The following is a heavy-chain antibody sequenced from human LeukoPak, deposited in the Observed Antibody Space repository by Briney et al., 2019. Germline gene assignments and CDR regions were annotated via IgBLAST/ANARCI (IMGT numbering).Heavy chain of an antibody. V-gene: IGHV3-48*03. Sequence: PGGSLRLSCAAYGFTFSSYGMNWVRQAPGKGLEWVSYISSSGSTIYYADSVKGRFTISRDNAKNSLYLQMNSLRAEDTAVYYCAREEGGSDAFDIWGQGTMVTVSS. J-gene: IGHJ3*02. D-gene: IGHD1-26*01. CDR2: ISSSGSTI. CDR3: AREEGGSDAFDI. CDR1: GFTFSSYG.